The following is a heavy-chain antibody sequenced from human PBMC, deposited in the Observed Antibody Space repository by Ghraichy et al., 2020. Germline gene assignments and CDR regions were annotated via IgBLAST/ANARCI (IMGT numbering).Heavy chain of an antibody. Sequence: AAVKGSCRTSGYSFSNYDISWVRQAPGHGLEWMGWISSYTGNTEFSQRFQGRLILTTDTSSNTAYMELMNLRSDDTAVYYCAAESFPWGQGTLVTVSS. J-gene: IGHJ4*02. CDR2: ISSYTGNT. CDR1: GYSFSNYD. V-gene: IGHV1-18*01. D-gene: IGHD3-3*02. CDR3: AAESFP.